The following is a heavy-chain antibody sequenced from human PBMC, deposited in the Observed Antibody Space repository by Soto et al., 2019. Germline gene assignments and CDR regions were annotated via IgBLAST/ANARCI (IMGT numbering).Heavy chain of an antibody. D-gene: IGHD3-22*01. V-gene: IGHV4-31*03. CDR2: IYYSGST. CDR3: ARDSRYYDSSGYISYFDY. CDR1: GGSISSGGYY. Sequence: PSETLSLTCTVSGGSISSGGYYWSWIRQHPGKGLEWIGYIYYSGSTYYNPSLKSRVTISVDTSKNQFSLKLSSVTAADTAVYYCARDSRYYDSSGYISYFDYWGQGTLVTVAS. J-gene: IGHJ4*02.